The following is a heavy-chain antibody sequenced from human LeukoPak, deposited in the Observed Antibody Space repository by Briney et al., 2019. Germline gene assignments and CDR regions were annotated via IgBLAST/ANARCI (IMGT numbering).Heavy chain of an antibody. CDR2: IWYDGSNK. J-gene: IGHJ6*02. CDR1: GFTFSNYG. V-gene: IGHV3-33*01. CDR3: ARDVDTYYYYYGMDV. D-gene: IGHD5-18*01. Sequence: GRSLRLSCAASGFTFSNYGMHWVRQAPGKGLEWVAVIWYDGSNKYYADSVEGRFTISRDNSKNTLYLQMNSLRAEDTAVYYCARDVDTYYYYYGMDVWGQGTTVTVSS.